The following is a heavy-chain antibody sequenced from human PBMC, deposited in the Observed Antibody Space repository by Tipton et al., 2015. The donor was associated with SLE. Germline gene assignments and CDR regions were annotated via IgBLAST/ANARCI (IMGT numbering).Heavy chain of an antibody. CDR1: GGSIRSSRYY. CDR2: IFKSGET. J-gene: IGHJ4*02. CDR3: ARGGVGGYDYFDY. V-gene: IGHV4-31*03. D-gene: IGHD5-12*01. Sequence: TLSLTCSVSGGSIRSSRYYWGWIRQPPGKGLEWIGHIFKSGETSYSPSLKSRVIMSVDTSKNQFSLTLRSVTAADTAVYYCARGGVGGYDYFDYWGQGTLVTVSS.